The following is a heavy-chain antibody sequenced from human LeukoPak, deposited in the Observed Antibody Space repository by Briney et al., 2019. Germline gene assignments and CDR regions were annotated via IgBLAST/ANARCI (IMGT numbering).Heavy chain of an antibody. CDR2: INHSGST. D-gene: IGHD2-8*01. V-gene: IGHV4-34*09. J-gene: IGHJ4*02. CDR1: GGSFSGYY. Sequence: SETLSLTCAVYGGSFSGYYWSWIRQPPGKGLEWIGEINHSGSTNYNPSLKSRVTISVDTSKNQFSLKLSSVTAADTAVYYCARVRRDADADQFDNWGQGTLVTVSS. CDR3: ARVRRDADADQFDN.